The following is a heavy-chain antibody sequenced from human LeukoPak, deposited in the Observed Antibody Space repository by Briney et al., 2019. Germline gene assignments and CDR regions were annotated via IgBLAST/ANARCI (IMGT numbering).Heavy chain of an antibody. V-gene: IGHV3-30*02. J-gene: IGHJ3*02. CDR2: IRYDGINK. Sequence: GGSLRLSCAASGFTFSTHGMHWVRQAPGKGLEWVAFIRYDGINKYYADSVKGRFTISRDSFKNTLYLQMNSLRPEDTAVYYCAKRYFDWLLSGDAFDIWGQGTMVTVSS. CDR3: AKRYFDWLLSGDAFDI. D-gene: IGHD3-9*01. CDR1: GFTFSTHG.